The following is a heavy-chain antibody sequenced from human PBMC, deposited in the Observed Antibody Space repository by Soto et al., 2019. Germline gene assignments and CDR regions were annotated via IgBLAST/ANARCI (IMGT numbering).Heavy chain of an antibody. Sequence: QVQLVESGGGVVQPGKSLRLSCAASGFTFSTYGIHWVRQAPGKGLEWVALISYDGGSKYYGDSVKGRFIISRDNSHNTVSLQMNSLRADDTAVSFCATEQLAMTVVVADYFDSWGQGTLVTVSS. V-gene: IGHV3-30*03. CDR1: GFTFSTYG. CDR3: ATEQLAMTVVVADYFDS. J-gene: IGHJ4*02. CDR2: ISYDGGSK. D-gene: IGHD3-22*01.